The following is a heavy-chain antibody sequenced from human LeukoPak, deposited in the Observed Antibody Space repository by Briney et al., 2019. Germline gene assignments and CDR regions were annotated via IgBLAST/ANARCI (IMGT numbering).Heavy chain of an antibody. CDR3: VKSLVVALGYCSGGSCGTDY. CDR1: GFTFSSYA. D-gene: IGHD2-15*01. Sequence: GGSLRLSCAASGFTFSSYAMHWVRQAPGKGLEYVSVISSDGGSTYYADSVKGRFTISRDNSKNTLYLQMSSLRAEDTAVYYCVKSLVVALGYCSGGSCGTDYWSQGTLVTVSS. CDR2: ISSDGGST. V-gene: IGHV3-64D*06. J-gene: IGHJ4*02.